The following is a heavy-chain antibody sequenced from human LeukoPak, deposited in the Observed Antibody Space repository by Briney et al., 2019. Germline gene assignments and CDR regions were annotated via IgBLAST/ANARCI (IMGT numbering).Heavy chain of an antibody. Sequence: ASVKVSCKASGYTFTSYYMHWVRQAPGQGLEWMGIINPSGGSTSYAQKFQDRVTMTRDTSTSTVYMELSSLRSEDTAVYYCAREEKCGGDCFYGMDVWGQGTTVTVSS. D-gene: IGHD2-21*01. J-gene: IGHJ6*02. CDR2: INPSGGST. V-gene: IGHV1-46*01. CDR3: AREEKCGGDCFYGMDV. CDR1: GYTFTSYY.